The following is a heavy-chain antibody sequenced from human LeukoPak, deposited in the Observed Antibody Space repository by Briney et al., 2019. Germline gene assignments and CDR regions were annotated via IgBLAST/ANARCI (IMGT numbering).Heavy chain of an antibody. CDR3: ARDYSSGWPQGDWFDP. CDR2: ISAYNGNT. J-gene: IGHJ5*02. Sequence: ASVKVSCKASGYTFTSYGISWVRQAPGQGLEWMGWISAYNGNTNYAQKLQGRVTMTTDTSTSTAYMELRSLRSDDTAVYYCARDYSSGWPQGDWFDPWGQGTLVTVSS. D-gene: IGHD6-19*01. CDR1: GYTFTSYG. V-gene: IGHV1-18*01.